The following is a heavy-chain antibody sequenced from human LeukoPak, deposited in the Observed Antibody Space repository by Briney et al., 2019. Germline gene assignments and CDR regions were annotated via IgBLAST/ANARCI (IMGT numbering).Heavy chain of an antibody. J-gene: IGHJ4*02. Sequence: PGGSLRLSCAASGFTFSSYAMHWVRQAPGKGLERVAVISYDGSNKYYADSVKGRFTISRDNAKNSLYLQMNSLRAEDTAVYYCASLRDIVVVPAAPLDYWGQGTLVTVSS. CDR3: ASLRDIVVVPAAPLDY. V-gene: IGHV3-30-3*01. D-gene: IGHD2-2*01. CDR1: GFTFSSYA. CDR2: ISYDGSNK.